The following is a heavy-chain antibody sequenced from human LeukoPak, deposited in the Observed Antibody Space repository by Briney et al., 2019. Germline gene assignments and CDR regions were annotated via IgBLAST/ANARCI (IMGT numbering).Heavy chain of an antibody. CDR3: ARGLGYGEYLVPFDI. V-gene: IGHV4-59*11. CDR2: IYYSGST. CDR1: GGSISIHY. D-gene: IGHD4-17*01. J-gene: IGHJ3*02. Sequence: PSETLSHTGTGPGGSISIHYWNWIRQLPGKGLEWIGYIYYSGSTNYNPSRKSRVTISVDTSKNQFSLKLSSVTAADTAVYYWARGLGYGEYLVPFDIWGQGTLVTVSS.